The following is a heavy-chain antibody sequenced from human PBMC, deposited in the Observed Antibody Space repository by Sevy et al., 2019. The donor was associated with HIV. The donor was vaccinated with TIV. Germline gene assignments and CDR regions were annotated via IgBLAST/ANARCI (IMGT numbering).Heavy chain of an antibody. CDR2: SSAYSGNT. V-gene: IGHV1-18*01. Sequence: ASVKVSCKASGYTFTIYGISWVLQAPEQGLEWMGWSSAYSGNTNYAQNLQGRVTMTTDTSTTTAYMELRSLRFDDTAVYYCARTSSYGSGNYFDYWGQRTLVTVSS. CDR1: GYTFTIYG. J-gene: IGHJ4*02. D-gene: IGHD3-10*01. CDR3: ARTSSYGSGNYFDY.